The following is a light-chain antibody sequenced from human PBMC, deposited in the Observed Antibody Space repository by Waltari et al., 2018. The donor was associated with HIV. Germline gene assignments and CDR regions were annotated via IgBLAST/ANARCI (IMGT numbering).Light chain of an antibody. V-gene: IGKV1-5*03. J-gene: IGKJ2*01. CDR1: QSVTW. CDR3: KQYQSLYT. CDR2: KAS. Sequence: IQMSQSPSTLSASVGDRVTLTCRASQSVTWVAWYQHKPGNAPDLLFYKASVLHRGVSSRFSASGSGTEFTLTISSLQPDDFATYYCKQYQSLYTFGPGTKLEI.